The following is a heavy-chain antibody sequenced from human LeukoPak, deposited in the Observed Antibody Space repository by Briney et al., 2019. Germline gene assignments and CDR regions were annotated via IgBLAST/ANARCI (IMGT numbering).Heavy chain of an antibody. CDR1: GFTFSSYS. CDR3: ASYIIVVPTRDY. V-gene: IGHV3-21*01. D-gene: IGHD2-2*01. Sequence: GGSLRLSCEASGFTFSSYSMNWVRQAPGKGLEWVSSISSSSSYIYYADSVKGRFTISRDNAKTSLYLQMNSLRAEDTAVYYCASYIIVVPTRDYWGQGTLVTVSS. CDR2: ISSSSSYI. J-gene: IGHJ4*02.